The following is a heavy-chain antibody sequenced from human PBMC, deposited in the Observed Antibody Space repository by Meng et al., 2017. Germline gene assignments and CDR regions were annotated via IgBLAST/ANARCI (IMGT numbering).Heavy chain of an antibody. J-gene: IGHJ6*02. CDR2: LSSSGSTT. CDR1: GFTFSDYD. Sequence: GGSLRLSCAASGFTFSDYDMSWIRHAPGKGLEWVSYLSSSGSTTDYADSVKGRFAISRDNAKNSLYLKMNSLMDEDTAVSYCAGASGHYSSGCYSGGYYYYYYGMAVWGQGNMVNV. V-gene: IGHV3-11*01. CDR3: AGASGHYSSGCYSGGYYYYYYGMAV. D-gene: IGHD3-22*01.